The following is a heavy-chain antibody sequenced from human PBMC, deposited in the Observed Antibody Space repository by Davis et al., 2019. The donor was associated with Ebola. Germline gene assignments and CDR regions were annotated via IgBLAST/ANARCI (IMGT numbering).Heavy chain of an antibody. J-gene: IGHJ6*04. CDR3: ARSPRIAAAATMDV. V-gene: IGHV3-30-3*01. CDR1: GFTFSSYA. D-gene: IGHD6-13*01. Sequence: GESLKISCAASGFTFSSYAMHWVRQAPGKGLEWVAVISYDGSNKYYADSVKGRFTISRDNSKNTLYLQMNILRAEDTAVYYCARSPRIAAAATMDVWGKGTTVTVSS. CDR2: ISYDGSNK.